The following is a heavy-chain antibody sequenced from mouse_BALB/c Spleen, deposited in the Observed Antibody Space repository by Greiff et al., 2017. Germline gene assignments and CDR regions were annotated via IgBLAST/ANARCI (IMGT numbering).Heavy chain of an antibody. Sequence: VQLQQSGPGLVAPSQSLSITCTVSGFSLTGYGVNWVRQPPGKGLEWLGMIWGDGSTDYNSALKSRLSISKDNSKSQVFLKMNSLQTDDTARYYCAREDGNSFYAMDYWGQGTSVTVSS. CDR2: IWGDGST. CDR3: AREDGNSFYAMDY. J-gene: IGHJ4*01. D-gene: IGHD2-1*01. CDR1: GFSLTGYG. V-gene: IGHV2-6-7*01.